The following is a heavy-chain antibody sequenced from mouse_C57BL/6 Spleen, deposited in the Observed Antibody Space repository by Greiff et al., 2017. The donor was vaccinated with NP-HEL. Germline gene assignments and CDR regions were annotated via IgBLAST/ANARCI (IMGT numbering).Heavy chain of an antibody. Sequence: VQLKQSGPELVKPGASVKMSCKASGYTFTDYNMHWVKQSHGKSLEWIGYINPNNGGTSYNQKFKGKATLTVNKSSSTAYMELRSLTSEDSAVYYCARPPLSTTVVATDYAMDYWGQGTSVTVSS. CDR3: ARPPLSTTVVATDYAMDY. CDR2: INPNNGGT. V-gene: IGHV1-22*01. J-gene: IGHJ4*01. D-gene: IGHD1-1*01. CDR1: GYTFTDYN.